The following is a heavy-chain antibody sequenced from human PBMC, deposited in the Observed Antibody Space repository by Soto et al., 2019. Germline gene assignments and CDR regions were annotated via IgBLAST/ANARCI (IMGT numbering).Heavy chain of an antibody. CDR1: GYTFTSYG. D-gene: IGHD1-26*01. J-gene: IGHJ4*02. CDR2: ISAYNGNT. CDR3: ARDRGIVIVGGTIPDY. V-gene: IGHV1-18*01. Sequence: QVQLVQSGAEVKKPGASVKVPCKASGYTFTSYGISWVRQAPGQGLEWLGWISAYNGNTNYARNLQGRVTVTADTSTTTAYMELRSLRSDDTAVYYCARDRGIVIVGGTIPDYWGQGTLVTVYS.